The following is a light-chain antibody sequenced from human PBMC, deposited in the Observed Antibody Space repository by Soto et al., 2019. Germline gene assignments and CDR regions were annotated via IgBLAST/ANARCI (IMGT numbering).Light chain of an antibody. CDR1: SGHSSYA. CDR3: QTWGTGIRV. Sequence: QPVLTQPPSASASLGASANLTCTLSSGHSSYAIAWHQQQPEKGPRYLMKLNSDGSHSKGDGIPDRFSGSSSGAERYLTISSLQYEDEADYYCQTWGTGIRVFGGGTKLTVL. CDR2: LNSDGSH. J-gene: IGLJ3*02. V-gene: IGLV4-69*01.